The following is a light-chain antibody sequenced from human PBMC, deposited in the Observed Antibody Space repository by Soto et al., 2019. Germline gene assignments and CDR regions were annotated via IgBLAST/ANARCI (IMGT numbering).Light chain of an antibody. V-gene: IGLV2-8*01. Sequence: QSVQTQPPSASGSPGQSVTISCTGTSSDVGGYNYVSWYQQHPGKAPKLMIYEVTKRPSGVPDRFSGSKSGNTASLTVSGLQAEDEADYYCSSYAGSNNYVFGTGTKLTVL. CDR1: SSDVGGYNY. J-gene: IGLJ1*01. CDR3: SSYAGSNNYV. CDR2: EVT.